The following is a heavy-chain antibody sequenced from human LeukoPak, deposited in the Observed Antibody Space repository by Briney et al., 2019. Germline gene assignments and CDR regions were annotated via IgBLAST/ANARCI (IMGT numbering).Heavy chain of an antibody. CDR2: IYTSGST. D-gene: IGHD3-3*01. CDR1: GGSISSYY. Sequence: SETLSLTCTVSGGSISSYYWSWIRQPAGKGLEWIGRIYTSGSTNYNPSLKSRVTMSVDTSKNQFSLKLSSVTAADTAVYYCARDFPFYDFWSGYYPYYYYYMDVWGKGTTVTVSS. J-gene: IGHJ6*03. V-gene: IGHV4-4*07. CDR3: ARDFPFYDFWSGYYPYYYYYMDV.